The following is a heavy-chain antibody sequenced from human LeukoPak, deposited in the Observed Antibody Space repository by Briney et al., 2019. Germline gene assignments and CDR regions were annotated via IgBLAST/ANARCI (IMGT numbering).Heavy chain of an antibody. CDR3: ARERYGGYYFDY. Sequence: GGSLRLSCAASGFTFSNYAMHWVRQAPGKGLEWVAVISYDGSNKYYADSVKGRFTISRDNSKNTLYLQMNSLRAEDTTVYYCARERYGGYYFDYWGQGTLLTVSS. J-gene: IGHJ4*02. V-gene: IGHV3-30-3*01. D-gene: IGHD1-26*01. CDR1: GFTFSNYA. CDR2: ISYDGSNK.